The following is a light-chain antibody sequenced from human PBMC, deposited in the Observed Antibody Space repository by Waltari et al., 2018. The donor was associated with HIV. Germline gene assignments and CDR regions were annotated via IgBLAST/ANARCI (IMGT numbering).Light chain of an antibody. V-gene: IGLV2-14*01. CDR1: SSDVGGYNY. CDR2: EVT. Sequence: QSALTQPASVSGSPGQSITISCTGTSSDVGGYNYVSWYQQHPGKAPKLLIYEVTKRPSGVSNRFSGSKSGNTASLTISGLQAEDEAAYYCCSYTSTTTSILFAGGTKLTVL. J-gene: IGLJ2*01. CDR3: CSYTSTTTSIL.